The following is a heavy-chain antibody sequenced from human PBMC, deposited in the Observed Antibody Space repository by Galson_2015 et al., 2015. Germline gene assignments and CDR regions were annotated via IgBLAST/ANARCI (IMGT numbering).Heavy chain of an antibody. Sequence: SVKVSCKASGYTFTSYGISWVRQAPGQGLEWMGWISAYNGNTNYAQKLQGRVTMTTDTSTSTAYMELRSLRSDDTAVYYCASSGYSYLNDAFDIWGQGTVVTVSS. CDR3: ASSGYSYLNDAFDI. CDR1: GYTFTSYG. CDR2: ISAYNGNT. D-gene: IGHD5-18*01. J-gene: IGHJ3*02. V-gene: IGHV1-18*01.